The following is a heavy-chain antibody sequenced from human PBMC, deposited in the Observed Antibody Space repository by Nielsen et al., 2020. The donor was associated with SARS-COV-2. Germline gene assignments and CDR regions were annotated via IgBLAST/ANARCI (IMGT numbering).Heavy chain of an antibody. CDR2: ISISSSSF. Sequence: GGSLRLSCAASGFTFSSYSMNWVRQAPGKGLEWVSSISISSSSFYYTDSVKGRFTISRDNSKNTLYLQMNSLRAEDTAVYYCARDLGGYPDYWGQGTLVTVSS. CDR3: ARDLGGYPDY. CDR1: GFTFSSYS. D-gene: IGHD5-12*01. J-gene: IGHJ4*02. V-gene: IGHV3-21*01.